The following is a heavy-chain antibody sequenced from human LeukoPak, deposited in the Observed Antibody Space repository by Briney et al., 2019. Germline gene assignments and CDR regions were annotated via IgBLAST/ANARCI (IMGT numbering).Heavy chain of an antibody. D-gene: IGHD3-10*01. CDR1: GFTFSDYY. Sequence: PGGSLRLSCAASGFTFSDYYMSWIRQAPGKGLEWVSYISSSSSYTNYADSVTGRFTISRDNAKNSLYLQMNSLRAEDTAVYYCARVSYYGSGSYPLDYWGQGTLVTVSS. CDR3: ARVSYYGSGSYPLDY. CDR2: ISSSSSYT. V-gene: IGHV3-11*05. J-gene: IGHJ4*02.